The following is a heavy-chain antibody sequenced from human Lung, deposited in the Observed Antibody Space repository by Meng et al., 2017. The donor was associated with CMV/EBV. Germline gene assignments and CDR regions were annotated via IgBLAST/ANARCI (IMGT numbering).Heavy chain of an antibody. CDR1: GYSISSGNY. J-gene: IGHJ4*02. CDR2: FYHTGST. V-gene: IGHV4-38-2*02. Sequence: SETLSLTCTVSGYSISSGNYWGWIRQPPGKGLEWIGGFYHTGSTSYNPSLKSRVTISLDTSKNQFSLKLTSVTAADTAVYYCARGWGAALDYWGQGTLVTVSS. CDR3: ARGWGAALDY. D-gene: IGHD1-26*01.